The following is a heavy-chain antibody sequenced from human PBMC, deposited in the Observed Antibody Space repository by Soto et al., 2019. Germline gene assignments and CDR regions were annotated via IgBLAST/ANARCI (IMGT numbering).Heavy chain of an antibody. CDR2: IVPIFGTK. Sequence: QVQLVQSGAEVKKPGSSVKVSCKPSGGSFSSHAVSWVRQAPGQGLEWVGGIVPIFGTKNYAEKFQGRVTITADKSTSTVYMYLSSLKSEDTAVYFCARDRRDQTIFGMVGYFDLWGRGTLVSVSS. V-gene: IGHV1-69*06. CDR3: ARDRRDQTIFGMVGYFDL. CDR1: GGSFSSHA. J-gene: IGHJ2*01. D-gene: IGHD3-3*01.